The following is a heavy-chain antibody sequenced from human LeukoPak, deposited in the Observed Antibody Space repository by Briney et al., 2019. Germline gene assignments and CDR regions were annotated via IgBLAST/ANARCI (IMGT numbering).Heavy chain of an antibody. Sequence: PGGSLRLSCAASGFTFSSYWMHWVRQAPGKGLVWVSRINSDGSSTSYADSVKGRFTISRDNAKNTLYLQMNSLRAEDTAVYYCARDYSSSSSYYYMDVWGKGTTVTVSS. CDR3: ARDYSSSSSYYYMDV. V-gene: IGHV3-74*01. D-gene: IGHD6-6*01. CDR1: GFTFSSYW. CDR2: INSDGSST. J-gene: IGHJ6*03.